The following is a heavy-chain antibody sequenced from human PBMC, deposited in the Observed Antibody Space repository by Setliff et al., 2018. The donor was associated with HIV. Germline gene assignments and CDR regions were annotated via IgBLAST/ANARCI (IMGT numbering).Heavy chain of an antibody. CDR3: AKVFVFGVDAFDI. D-gene: IGHD3-10*02. Sequence: GSLRLSCAASGFTFSDYWMSWVRQAPGKGLEWVSTIGAVGGPTHYAESVKGRFTISKDNSKNTLYLQMSSLRDEDTAVYYCAKVFVFGVDAFDIWGQGTMVTVSS. V-gene: IGHV3-23*01. CDR1: GFTFSDYW. CDR2: IGAVGGPT. J-gene: IGHJ3*02.